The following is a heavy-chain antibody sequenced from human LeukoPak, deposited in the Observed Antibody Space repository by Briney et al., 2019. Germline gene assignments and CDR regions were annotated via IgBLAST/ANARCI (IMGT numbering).Heavy chain of an antibody. D-gene: IGHD5-18*01. CDR2: IIPIFGTA. J-gene: IGHJ4*02. V-gene: IGHV1-69*01. Sequence: SVKVSCKASGGTFSSYAISWVRQAPGQGLEWMGGIIPIFGTANYAQKFQGRVTITADEFTSTAYMELSSLRSEDTAVYYCARDQRGYSYGYYFDYWGQGTLVTVSS. CDR3: ARDQRGYSYGYYFDY. CDR1: GGTFSSYA.